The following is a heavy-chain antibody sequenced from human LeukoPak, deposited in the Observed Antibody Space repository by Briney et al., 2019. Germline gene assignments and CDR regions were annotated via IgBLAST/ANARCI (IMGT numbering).Heavy chain of an antibody. CDR3: XDXRYGPPGY. J-gene: IGHJ4*02. CDR2: ISYDGSNK. V-gene: IGHV3-30-3*01. D-gene: IGHD3-10*01. CDR1: GFTFTSSA. Sequence: PGKSLRLSCAASGFTFTSSAMHWVRQAPGKGLEWVAVISYDGSNKYYADSVKGRFTISRDDFKNTLYLQMNSVKVDDTAVYYCXDXRYGPPGYWGQGTLVTVSS.